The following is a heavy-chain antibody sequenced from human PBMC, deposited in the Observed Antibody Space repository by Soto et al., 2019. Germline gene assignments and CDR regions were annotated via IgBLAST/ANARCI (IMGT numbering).Heavy chain of an antibody. D-gene: IGHD5-18*01. J-gene: IGHJ5*02. V-gene: IGHV4-59*01. Sequence: PSETLSLTCTVSGGSISSYYWSWIRQPPGKGLEWIGYIYYSGSTNYNPSLKSRVTISVDTSKNQFSLKLSSVTAADTAVYYCARGARYSYGYPWFDPWGQGTLVTVSS. CDR1: GGSISSYY. CDR2: IYYSGST. CDR3: ARGARYSYGYPWFDP.